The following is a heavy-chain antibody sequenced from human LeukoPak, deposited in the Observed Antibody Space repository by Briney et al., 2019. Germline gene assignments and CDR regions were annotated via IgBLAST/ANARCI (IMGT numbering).Heavy chain of an antibody. CDR2: IYYSGNT. CDR1: GGSINSSY. V-gene: IGHV4-59*08. J-gene: IGHJ3*02. CDR3: ARHRAPGTRHAFDI. Sequence: KASETLSLTCTVSGGSINSSYWSWIRQPPGKGLEWIGYIYYSGNTNYTPSFKSRVAISVDTSNNQLSLKLSSVTAADTAVYYCARHRAPGTRHAFDIWGQGTMVTVSS. D-gene: IGHD1-1*01.